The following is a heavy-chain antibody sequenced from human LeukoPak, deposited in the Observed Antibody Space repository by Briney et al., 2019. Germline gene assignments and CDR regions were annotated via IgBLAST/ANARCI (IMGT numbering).Heavy chain of an antibody. CDR1: GFTFSSYA. Sequence: GGSLRLSCAASGFTFSSYAMSWVRQAPGKGLEWVSAISGSGGSTYYADSVKGRFTISRDNSKNTLYLQMNSLRAEDTAVYYCAKDRAYCGGDCYSHFFDYWGQGTLVTVSS. CDR3: AKDRAYCGGDCYSHFFDY. V-gene: IGHV3-23*01. J-gene: IGHJ4*02. CDR2: ISGSGGST. D-gene: IGHD2-21*02.